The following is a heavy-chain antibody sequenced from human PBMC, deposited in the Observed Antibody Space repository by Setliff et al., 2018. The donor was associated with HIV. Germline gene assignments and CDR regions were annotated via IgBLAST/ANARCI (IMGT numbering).Heavy chain of an antibody. J-gene: IGHJ4*02. CDR3: ARQMPIPGIAITPVDY. D-gene: IGHD5-12*01. V-gene: IGHV4-61*09. CDR1: GDSITRGSYY. Sequence: PSETLSLTCTVSGDSITRGSYYWSWIRQPAGKGLEWIGHIYTSGKTHYSPSLKSRITISADTSKNQFSLTLTSVTAADTAVYYCARQMPIPGIAITPVDYWGQGALVTVSS. CDR2: IYTSGKT.